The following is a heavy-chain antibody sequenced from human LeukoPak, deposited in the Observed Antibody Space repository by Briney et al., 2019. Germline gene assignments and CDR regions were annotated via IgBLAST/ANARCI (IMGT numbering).Heavy chain of an antibody. CDR2: ITWNSGSI. Sequence: GGSLRRSCAGSGFNFNNYAMHWVRQAPGKGLEWVSSITWNSGSIDYADSVKGRFTISRDNAKNSLYLQMDSLRAEDMALYYCAKGKIPVTGTPLFDYWGQGTLVTVSS. D-gene: IGHD6-19*01. V-gene: IGHV3-9*03. CDR1: GFNFNNYA. J-gene: IGHJ4*02. CDR3: AKGKIPVTGTPLFDY.